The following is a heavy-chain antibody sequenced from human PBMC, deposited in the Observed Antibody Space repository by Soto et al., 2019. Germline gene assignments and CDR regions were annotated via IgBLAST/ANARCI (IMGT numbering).Heavy chain of an antibody. CDR1: GYSFTSYW. Sequence: GESLKISCKGSGYSFTSYWIGWVRQMPGKGLEWMGIIYPGDSDTRYSPSFQGQVTISADKSISTAYLQWSSLKASDIAMYYCARSGQLPGGLDWFDPWGQGTLVTVSS. V-gene: IGHV5-51*01. CDR2: IYPGDSDT. D-gene: IGHD2-2*01. J-gene: IGHJ5*02. CDR3: ARSGQLPGGLDWFDP.